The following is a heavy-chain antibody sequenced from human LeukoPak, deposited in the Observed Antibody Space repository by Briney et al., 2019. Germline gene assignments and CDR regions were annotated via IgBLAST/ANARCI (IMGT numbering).Heavy chain of an antibody. CDR2: IYYSGST. J-gene: IGHJ3*02. CDR1: GGSISSSSYY. D-gene: IGHD3-10*01. V-gene: IGHV4-39*07. CDR3: ARGVLRGLDAFDI. Sequence: PSETLSLTCTVSGGSISSSSYYWGWIRQPPGKGLEWIGSIYYSGSTYYNPSLKSRVTISVDTSKNQFSLKLSSVTAADTAVYYCARGVLRGLDAFDIWGQGTMVTVSS.